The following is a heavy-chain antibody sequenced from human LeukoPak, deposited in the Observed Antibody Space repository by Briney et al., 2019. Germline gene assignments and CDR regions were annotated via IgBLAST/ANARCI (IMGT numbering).Heavy chain of an antibody. CDR3: ARLGERVRGVINSVYYYGMDV. D-gene: IGHD3-10*01. Sequence: GESLKISCKGSGYYFNIYWIGWVRQMPGKGLEWMGIIYPDDSDSRYSPSFQGQVTISADKSISTAYLQWSSLKASDTAMYYCARLGERVRGVINSVYYYGMDVWGQGTTVTVSS. CDR1: GYYFNIYW. J-gene: IGHJ6*02. V-gene: IGHV5-51*01. CDR2: IYPDDSDS.